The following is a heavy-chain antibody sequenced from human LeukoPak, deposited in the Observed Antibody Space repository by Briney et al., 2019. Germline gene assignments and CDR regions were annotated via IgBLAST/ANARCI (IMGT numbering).Heavy chain of an antibody. V-gene: IGHV3-30-3*01. D-gene: IGHD2-21*02. CDR2: ISYDGSNK. CDR1: GFTFSIYA. J-gene: IGHJ3*02. CDR3: ARDGGIVVVTARTAFDI. Sequence: GGSLRLSCAASGFTFSIYAMHWVRQAPGKGLGWVAVISYDGSNKYYADSVKGRFTISRDNSKNTLYLQMNSLRAEDTAVYYCARDGGIVVVTARTAFDIWGQGTMVTVSS.